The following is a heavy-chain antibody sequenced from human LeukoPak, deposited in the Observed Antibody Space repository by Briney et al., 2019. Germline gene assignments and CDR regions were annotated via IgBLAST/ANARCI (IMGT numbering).Heavy chain of an antibody. D-gene: IGHD2-15*01. CDR2: ISSSSSSYI. Sequence: GGSLRLSCAASGFTFSSYSMNWVRQAPGKGLEWVSSISSSSSSYIYYADSVKGRFTISRDNAKNSLYLQMNSLRAEDTAVYYCARDRYCSGGSCNCYDYWGQGTLVTVSS. J-gene: IGHJ4*02. V-gene: IGHV3-21*01. CDR3: ARDRYCSGGSCNCYDY. CDR1: GFTFSSYS.